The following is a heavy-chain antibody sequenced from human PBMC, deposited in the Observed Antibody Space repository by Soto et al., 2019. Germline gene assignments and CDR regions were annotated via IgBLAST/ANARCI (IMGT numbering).Heavy chain of an antibody. D-gene: IGHD3-3*01. V-gene: IGHV1-69*01. CDR2: IIPIFGTA. Sequence: QVQLVQSGAEVKKPGSSVKVSCKASGGTFSSYAISWVRQAPGQGLEWVGGIIPIFGTANYAQKFQGRVTITADESTSTAYMELSSLRSEDTAVYYCARDADYDFWSGYLVSVAADWGQGTLVTVSS. CDR1: GGTFSSYA. J-gene: IGHJ4*02. CDR3: ARDADYDFWSGYLVSVAAD.